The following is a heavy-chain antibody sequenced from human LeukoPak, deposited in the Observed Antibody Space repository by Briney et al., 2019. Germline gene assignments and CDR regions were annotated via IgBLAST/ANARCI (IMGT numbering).Heavy chain of an antibody. J-gene: IGHJ1*01. Sequence: SETLSLTCTVSGGSISSSSYYWSWIRQPPGKGLEWIGYIYYSGSTNYNPSLKSRVTISVDTSKNQFSLKLSSVTAADTAVYYCARGIAYCSGGSCLEYFQHWGQGTLVTVSS. CDR1: GGSISSSSYY. CDR2: IYYSGST. D-gene: IGHD2-15*01. V-gene: IGHV4-61*01. CDR3: ARGIAYCSGGSCLEYFQH.